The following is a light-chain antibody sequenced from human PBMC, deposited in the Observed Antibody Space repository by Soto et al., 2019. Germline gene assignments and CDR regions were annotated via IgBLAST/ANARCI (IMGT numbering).Light chain of an antibody. CDR3: HQSYITPPA. J-gene: IGKJ1*01. V-gene: IGKV1-39*01. Sequence: DVQMTQSPSSLSASVGDRVTITCRASQNIDIYLNWYQQKQGRPPTILIYTTSRLQSGVPTRFSGSGSGTDFTLTISNLQPEDFATYSCHQSYITPPAFGQGTKVGIK. CDR2: TTS. CDR1: QNIDIY.